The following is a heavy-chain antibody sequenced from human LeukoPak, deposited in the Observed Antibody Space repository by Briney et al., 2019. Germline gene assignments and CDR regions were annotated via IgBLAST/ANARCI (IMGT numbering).Heavy chain of an antibody. D-gene: IGHD3-16*02. CDR3: TAVWGSDRNMGGFDY. CDR1: GDSISSYY. V-gene: IGHV4-59*01. Sequence: SETLSLTCTVSGDSISSYYWSWIRQSPGKGLEWIGYIHYSGSTNYNPSLKSRVTISIDTSKNQFSLKLSSVTTADTAVYCCTAVWGSDRNMGGFDYWGQGTLVTVSS. CDR2: IHYSGST. J-gene: IGHJ4*02.